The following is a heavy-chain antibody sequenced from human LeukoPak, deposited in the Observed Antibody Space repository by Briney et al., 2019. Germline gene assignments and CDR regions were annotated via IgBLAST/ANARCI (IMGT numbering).Heavy chain of an antibody. CDR2: IYPGDSDT. D-gene: IGHD3-22*01. J-gene: IGHJ4*02. V-gene: IGHV5-51*01. Sequence: GESLKISCKGSGYSFTSYWIGWVRQMPGKGLEWMGIIYPGDSDTRYSPSFQGQVTISADKSISTAYLQWSSLKASDTAMYYCARHQIHYYDSSGYLHYFDYWGQGTLVTVSS. CDR1: GYSFTSYW. CDR3: ARHQIHYYDSSGYLHYFDY.